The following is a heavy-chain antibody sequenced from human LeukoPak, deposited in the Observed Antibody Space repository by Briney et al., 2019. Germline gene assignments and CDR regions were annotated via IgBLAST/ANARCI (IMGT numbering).Heavy chain of an antibody. J-gene: IGHJ4*02. D-gene: IGHD6-13*01. V-gene: IGHV3-23*01. CDR1: GFTFSSYA. Sequence: QPGGSLRLSCAASGFTFSSYAMSWVRQAPGKGLEWVSAISGSGGSTYYADSVKGRFTISRDNSENTLYLQMNSLRAEDTAVYYCAKRYRYSSSWPDPGLYFDYWGQGTLVTVSS. CDR3: AKRYRYSSSWPDPGLYFDY. CDR2: ISGSGGST.